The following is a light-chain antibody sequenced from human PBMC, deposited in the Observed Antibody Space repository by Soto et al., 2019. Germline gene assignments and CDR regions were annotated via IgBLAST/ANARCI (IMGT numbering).Light chain of an antibody. J-gene: IGLJ3*02. CDR3: ETWDSNTRG. Sequence: QPVLTHSSSASASLGSSVKLTCTLSSGHSSYIIAWHQQQPGKAPRYLMKLEGSGSYNKGSGVPDRFSGSSSGADRYLTISNLQFEDEADYYCETWDSNTRGFGGGTKLTVL. CDR1: SGHSSYI. V-gene: IGLV4-60*02. CDR2: LEGSGSY.